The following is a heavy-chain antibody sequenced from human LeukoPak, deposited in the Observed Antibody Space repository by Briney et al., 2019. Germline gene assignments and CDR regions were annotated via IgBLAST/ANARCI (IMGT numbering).Heavy chain of an antibody. J-gene: IGHJ3*02. CDR2: LYTSGRT. CDR1: GGSISSGSYY. Sequence: SETLSLTCTVSGGSISSGSYYWSWIRQPAGKGLVWIGRLYTSGRTKYNPPLKSRVTISVDTSKTQFSLKLSSLTAADTAVYYCARERWWGNDAFDIWGQGTMVTVSS. D-gene: IGHD2-15*01. V-gene: IGHV4-61*02. CDR3: ARERWWGNDAFDI.